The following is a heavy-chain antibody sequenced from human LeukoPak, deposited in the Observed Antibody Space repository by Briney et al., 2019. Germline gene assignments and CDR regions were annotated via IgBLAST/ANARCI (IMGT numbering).Heavy chain of an antibody. D-gene: IGHD5-18*01. CDR3: GRGVYSPRDY. V-gene: IGHV3-33*01. J-gene: IGHJ4*02. CDR2: IWSDGSKK. Sequence: GGSLRLSCAASGFTFSNSGMHWVHQAPGKGLEWVALIWSDGSKKYYADSVEGRFTISRDNSKNTLYLQMNSLRAEDTAVYYCGRGVYSPRDYWGQGTLVTVSS. CDR1: GFTFSNSG.